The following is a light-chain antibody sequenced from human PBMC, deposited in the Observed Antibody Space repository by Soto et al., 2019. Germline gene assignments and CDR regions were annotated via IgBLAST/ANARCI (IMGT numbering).Light chain of an antibody. CDR3: QQRNSWPPTFT. Sequence: EIVLTQSACTLSWSPGERATLSCRASQSVSSTYLVWYQQKPGKAPRLLIYDTSIRATGIPARFSGSGSGKDFTLNISSLEPEDFAVYYCQQRNSWPPTFTFGQGTRLEIK. CDR2: DTS. V-gene: IGKV3-11*01. CDR1: QSVSSTY. J-gene: IGKJ5*01.